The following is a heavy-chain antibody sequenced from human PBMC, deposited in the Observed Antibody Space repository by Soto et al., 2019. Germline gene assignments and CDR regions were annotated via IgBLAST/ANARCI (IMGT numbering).Heavy chain of an antibody. V-gene: IGHV3-48*04. Sequence: DVQLVESGGGLVQPGGSLTLSCAASGFTFRSYSMNWVRQAPGKGLEWVSYISSTSSAIWYADSLKGRFIISRDNAENSLYLQMHSLRAEDTAVYFCARGWGCSSGSCYFTSWGQGTLVTVSS. J-gene: IGHJ5*02. CDR2: ISSTSSAI. CDR3: ARGWGCSSGSCYFTS. D-gene: IGHD2-15*01. CDR1: GFTFRSYS.